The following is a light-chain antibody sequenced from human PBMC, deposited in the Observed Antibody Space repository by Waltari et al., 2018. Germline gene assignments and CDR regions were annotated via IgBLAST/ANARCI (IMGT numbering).Light chain of an antibody. J-gene: IGLJ1*01. CDR2: DVS. Sequence: QHRPAKVPYLMNYDVSQQPSGVATRFSGYKSCTTASLTLSGLQADDDADYYCSSYTSSSTPYYVFGTGTKVTVL. CDR3: SSYTSSSTPYYV. V-gene: IGLV2-14*03.